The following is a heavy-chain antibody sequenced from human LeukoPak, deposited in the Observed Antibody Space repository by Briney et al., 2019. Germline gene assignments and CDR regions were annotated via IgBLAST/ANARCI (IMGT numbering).Heavy chain of an antibody. CDR1: GFTFDDYG. CDR3: ARDPYRPRYFDL. CDR2: ISSSSSYI. J-gene: IGHJ2*01. Sequence: PGGSLRLSCAASGFTFDDYGMSWVRQAPGKGLEWVSSISSSSSYIYYADSVRGRFTISRDNAKNSLYLQMNSLRAEDTAVYYCARDPYRPRYFDLWGRGTLVTVSS. V-gene: IGHV3-21*01.